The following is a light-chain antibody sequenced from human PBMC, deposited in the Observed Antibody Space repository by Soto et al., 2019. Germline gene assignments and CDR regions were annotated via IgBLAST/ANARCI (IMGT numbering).Light chain of an antibody. J-gene: IGKJ2*01. V-gene: IGKV3-15*01. CDR1: QSVRSN. CDR3: QQYNNWPLYT. CDR2: GAS. Sequence: EIVMTQSPATLSVSPGERATLSCRASQSVRSNIAWYQHKPGQAPRLLLYGASTRATGIPARFSDSGSGTEFTLTISSLQSEDLAVYYCQQYNNWPLYTFGQGTKLEIK.